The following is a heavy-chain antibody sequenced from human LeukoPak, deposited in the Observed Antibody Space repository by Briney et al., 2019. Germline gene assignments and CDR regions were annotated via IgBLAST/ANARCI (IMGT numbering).Heavy chain of an antibody. V-gene: IGHV3-7*02. CDR2: INQDRSEK. CDR1: GFTFSSYW. D-gene: IGHD3-22*01. CDR3: ARPYYDSSGSHFDY. J-gene: IGHJ4*02. Sequence: GGSVRLSCAASGFTFSSYWMSWVRQAPGKGLEWMANINQDRSEKYYVDYVKGRFTISRDNAKNSLYLQMNSLRAEDTAVYYCARPYYDSSGSHFDYWGQGTLVTVSS.